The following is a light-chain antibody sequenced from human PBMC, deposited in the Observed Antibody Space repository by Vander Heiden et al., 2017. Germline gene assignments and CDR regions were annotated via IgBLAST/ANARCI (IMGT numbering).Light chain of an antibody. V-gene: IGLV2-8*01. CDR1: SSDFGGYNY. J-gene: IGLJ3*02. CDR2: EVS. Sequence: QSALTQPPSASGSPGQSVTISCTGTSSDFGGYNYVSWYQQHPGKAPKLMIYEVSKRPSGVPDRCSGSKSGNTASLTVSGLQAEDEADYYCSSYAGSNNLRVFGGGTKLTVL. CDR3: SSYAGSNNLRV.